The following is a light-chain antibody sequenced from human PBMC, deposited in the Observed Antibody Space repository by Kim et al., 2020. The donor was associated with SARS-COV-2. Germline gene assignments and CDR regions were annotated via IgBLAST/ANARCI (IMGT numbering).Light chain of an antibody. V-gene: IGLV2-8*01. CDR2: EVI. CDR1: GADIGSYDY. CDR3: SSYAARNTLL. Sequence: QSALTQPPSASGSPGQSVTISCIGTGADIGSYDYVSWYQQHPGKAPKLIIFEVIKRPSGVRDRFSGSKSGNTASLTVSGLQAEDEADYFCSSYAARNTLLFGGGTQLTVL. J-gene: IGLJ2*01.